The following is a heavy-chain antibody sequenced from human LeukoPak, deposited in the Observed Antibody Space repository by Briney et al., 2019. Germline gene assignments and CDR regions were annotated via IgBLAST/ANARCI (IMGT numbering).Heavy chain of an antibody. V-gene: IGHV3-53*01. D-gene: IGHD1-1*01. CDR3: AKVSPTGGAFDC. Sequence: PGGSLRLSCAASGFTVSINHMSWVRQAPGEGLEWVSVIYTTGKTYYADSVKGRFSISRDNSKNTVYLQMNSLRAEDTAVYYCAKVSPTGGAFDCWGQGTLVTISS. CDR1: GFTVSINH. CDR2: IYTTGKT. J-gene: IGHJ4*02.